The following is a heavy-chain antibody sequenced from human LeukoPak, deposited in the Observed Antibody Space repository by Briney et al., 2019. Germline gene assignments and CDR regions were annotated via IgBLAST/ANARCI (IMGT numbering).Heavy chain of an antibody. CDR1: GFTFSSYW. CDR2: IKSDGST. J-gene: IGHJ1*01. CDR3: ARAPSEIGGYYPEYFRH. Sequence: GGSLRLSCAVSGFTFSSYWMHWVRQAPGKGLVWVSRIKSDGSTNYADSVKGRFTISRDNAKNTLSLQMNSLGAEDTGVYYCARAPSEIGGYYPEYFRHWGQGTLVTVSS. D-gene: IGHD3-22*01. V-gene: IGHV3-74*01.